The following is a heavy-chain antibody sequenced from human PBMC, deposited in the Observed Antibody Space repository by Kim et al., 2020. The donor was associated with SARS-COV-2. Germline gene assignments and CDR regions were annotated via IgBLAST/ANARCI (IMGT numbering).Heavy chain of an antibody. CDR1: GFTFGDYA. V-gene: IGHV3-9*01. CDR2: ISWNSGSI. D-gene: IGHD2-15*01. Sequence: GGSLRLSCAASGFTFGDYAMHWVRQAPGKGLEWVSGISWNSGSIGYADSVKGRFTISRDNAKNSLYLQMNSLRAEDTALYYCAKGRHGGSCAFLTYWGQGTLVTVSS. J-gene: IGHJ4*02. CDR3: AKGRHGGSCAFLTY.